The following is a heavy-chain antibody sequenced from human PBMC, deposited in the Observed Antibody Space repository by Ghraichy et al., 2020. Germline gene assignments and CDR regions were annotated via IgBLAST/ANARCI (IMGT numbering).Heavy chain of an antibody. CDR3: TRVTEYSTSSRYYFDS. D-gene: IGHD6-6*01. CDR2: IRGKGYGGTT. J-gene: IGHJ4*01. Sequence: GGSLRLSCTASGFTFDDYALSWFRQAPGKGLDWLGFIRGKGYGGTTEYAASVKGRFTISRDDSKNTAYLQMNGLKTEDTAVYYCTRVTEYSTSSRYYFDSWGHGILVTVSS. CDR1: GFTFDDYA. V-gene: IGHV3-49*03.